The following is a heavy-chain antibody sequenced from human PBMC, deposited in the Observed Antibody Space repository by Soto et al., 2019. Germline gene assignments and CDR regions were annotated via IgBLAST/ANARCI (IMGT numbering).Heavy chain of an antibody. CDR2: ISKSGTYK. CDR1: GLLFRNYS. J-gene: IGHJ1*01. CDR3: ANGASSGWYGEYFQH. V-gene: IGHV3-21*06. D-gene: IGHD6-19*01. Sequence: PGGSLRLSCEVSGLLFRNYSMNLVRQVPGKGLEWVSSISKSGTYKDYADSLKGRFTISRDNAKNSLFLQMNSLRAEDTAVYYCANGASSGWYGEYFQHWGQGALVTVSS.